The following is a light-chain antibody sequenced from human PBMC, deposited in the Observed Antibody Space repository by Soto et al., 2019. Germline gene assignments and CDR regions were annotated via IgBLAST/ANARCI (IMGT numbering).Light chain of an antibody. CDR1: SSDVGGYNY. J-gene: IGLJ2*01. V-gene: IGLV2-11*01. Sequence: QSVLTQPRSVSGSPVQSVTISCTGTSSDVGGYNYVSWYQQHPGKAPKLMIYDVSKRPSGVPDRFSGSKSGNTASLTISGLQAEDEADYYCCSYAGSYTFVVFGGGTKVTV. CDR3: CSYAGSYTFVV. CDR2: DVS.